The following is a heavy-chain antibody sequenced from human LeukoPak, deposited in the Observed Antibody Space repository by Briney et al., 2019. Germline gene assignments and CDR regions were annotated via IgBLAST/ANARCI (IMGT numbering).Heavy chain of an antibody. Sequence: SETLSLTCTVSGGSISSYYWSWIRQPPGKGLEWIGYIYYSGSTNYNPSLKSRVTISVDTSKNQFSLKLSSVTAAGTAVYYCARERFGELPRSNWFDPWGQGTLVTVSS. CDR2: IYYSGST. CDR1: GGSISSYY. V-gene: IGHV4-59*12. CDR3: ARERFGELPRSNWFDP. D-gene: IGHD3-10*01. J-gene: IGHJ5*02.